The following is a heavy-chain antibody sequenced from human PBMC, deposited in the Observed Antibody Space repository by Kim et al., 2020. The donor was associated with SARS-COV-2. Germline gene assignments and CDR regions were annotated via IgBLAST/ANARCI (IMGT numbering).Heavy chain of an antibody. D-gene: IGHD3-22*01. V-gene: IGHV3-74*01. Sequence: GGSLRLSCAASGFTFSSHWMHWVRQVPGKGPVWVSRINADRSVIEYAAYVKGRFTISRDNAKSTLDLQMNSLRPEDTAVYYCARGSGNYGFDSWGQGVLVAVSS. CDR1: GFTFSSHW. CDR2: INADRSVI. CDR3: ARGSGNYGFDS. J-gene: IGHJ4*02.